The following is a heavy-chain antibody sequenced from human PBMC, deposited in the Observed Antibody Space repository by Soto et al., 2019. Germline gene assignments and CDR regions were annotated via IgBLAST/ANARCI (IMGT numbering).Heavy chain of an antibody. Sequence: QVPLVQSGAEVREPGASVKVSCKASGYSFTILAINWVLQTAGQGLEWMGWTNPSTGRTGYAQKFQGRVTMTRDTSINTAYMELTTLTSDYTAFYDCARGVSAGVDYWGQGTLVTVSS. V-gene: IGHV1-8*01. CDR3: ARGVSAGVDY. CDR2: TNPSTGRT. D-gene: IGHD1-26*01. J-gene: IGHJ4*02. CDR1: GYSFTILA.